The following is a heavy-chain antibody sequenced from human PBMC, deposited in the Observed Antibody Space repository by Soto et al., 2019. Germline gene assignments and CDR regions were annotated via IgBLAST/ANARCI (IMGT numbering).Heavy chain of an antibody. CDR3: ARDLWLKSGYYASFGEKYDY. J-gene: IGHJ4*02. V-gene: IGHV1-18*01. Sequence: GASVKVSCKASGYTFTSYGISWVRQAPGQGLEWMGRISAYNGNTNYAQKLQGRVTMTTDTSTSTAYMELRSLRSDDTAVYYCARDLWLKSGYYASFGEKYDYWGQGTLVTVSS. CDR2: ISAYNGNT. D-gene: IGHD3-22*01. CDR1: GYTFTSYG.